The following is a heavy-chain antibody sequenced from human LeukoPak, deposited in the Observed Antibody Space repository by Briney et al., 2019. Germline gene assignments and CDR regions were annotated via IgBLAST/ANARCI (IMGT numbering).Heavy chain of an antibody. Sequence: GSLRLSCAASGFTFRDYYMNWVRQAPGKGLEWIGSMYYSGSTYYNPSLKSRVTISVDTSKNQFSLKLSSVTAADTAVYYCARHRYYDSSGYYAFFDWFDPWGQGTLVTVSS. CDR3: ARHRYYDSSGYYAFFDWFDP. CDR2: MYYSGST. D-gene: IGHD3-22*01. CDR1: GFTFRDYY. J-gene: IGHJ5*02. V-gene: IGHV4-39*01.